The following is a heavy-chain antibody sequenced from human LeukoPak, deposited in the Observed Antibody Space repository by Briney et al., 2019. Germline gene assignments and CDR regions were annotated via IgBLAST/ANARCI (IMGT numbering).Heavy chain of an antibody. J-gene: IGHJ4*02. V-gene: IGHV4-4*07. Sequence: SETLSLTCTVSGGSISSYYWSWIRQPAGKGLEWIGRIYTSGSTNYNPSLKSRVTMSVDTSKNQFSLKLSSVTAADTAVYYCANPFNCGGDCYSFWGQGTLVTVSS. CDR1: GGSISSYY. CDR2: IYTSGST. D-gene: IGHD2-21*02. CDR3: ANPFNCGGDCYSF.